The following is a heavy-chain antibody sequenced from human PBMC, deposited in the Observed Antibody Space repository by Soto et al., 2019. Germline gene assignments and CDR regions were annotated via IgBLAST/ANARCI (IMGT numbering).Heavy chain of an antibody. D-gene: IGHD2-15*01. J-gene: IGHJ3*02. CDR1: GGSFSGYY. CDR2: INHSGST. Sequence: QVQLQQWGAGLLKPSETLSLTCAVYGGSFSGYYWSWIRQPPGKGLEWIGEINHSGSTNYNPSLKSRVTISVDTSKNQFSLKLSSVTAADTAVYYCARGNRYCNGGSCYGRHAFDIWGQGTMVTVSS. CDR3: ARGNRYCNGGSCYGRHAFDI. V-gene: IGHV4-34*01.